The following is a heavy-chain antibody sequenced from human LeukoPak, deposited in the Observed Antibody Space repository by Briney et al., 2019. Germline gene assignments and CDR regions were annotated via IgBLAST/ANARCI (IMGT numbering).Heavy chain of an antibody. V-gene: IGHV4-59*02. CDR2: VYYSGST. Sequence: SETLSLTCVVSGGSVIGYYWGWIRQPPGRGLEWIGYVYYSGSTNYNPSFKSRITISVDTSRNQFSLQLSSVAAADTAVYYCARIHRYCSGGACYVLDNWGQGTLVAVSS. J-gene: IGHJ4*02. CDR1: GGSVIGYY. CDR3: ARIHRYCSGGACYVLDN. D-gene: IGHD2-15*01.